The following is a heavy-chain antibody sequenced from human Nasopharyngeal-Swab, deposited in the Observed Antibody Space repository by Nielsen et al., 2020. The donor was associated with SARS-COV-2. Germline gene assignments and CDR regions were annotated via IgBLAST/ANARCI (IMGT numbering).Heavy chain of an antibody. CDR1: GGSISSYY. D-gene: IGHD4-17*01. CDR2: IYYSGST. CDR3: ARDLTATVTTNYYYGMDV. V-gene: IGHV4-59*01. Sequence: SETLSLTCTVSGGSISSYYWSWIRQPPGKGLEWIGYIYYSGSTNYNPSLKSRVTISVDTSKNQFSLKLSSVTAADTAVYYCARDLTATVTTNYYYGMDVWGQGTTVTVSS. J-gene: IGHJ6*02.